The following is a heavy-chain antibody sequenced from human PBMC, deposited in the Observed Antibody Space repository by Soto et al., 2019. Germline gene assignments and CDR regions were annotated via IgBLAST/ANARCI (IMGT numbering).Heavy chain of an antibody. CDR3: ARSPYYDSSGYYSAGYGY. CDR2: IIPILGIA. Sequence: SVKVSCKASGCSFSSYTISRVRQAPGQGLEWMGRIIPILGIANYAQKFQGRVTITADKSTSTAYMELSSLRSEDTAVYYCARSPYYDSSGYYSAGYGYWGQGTLVTVSS. CDR1: GCSFSSYT. J-gene: IGHJ4*02. D-gene: IGHD3-22*01. V-gene: IGHV1-69*02.